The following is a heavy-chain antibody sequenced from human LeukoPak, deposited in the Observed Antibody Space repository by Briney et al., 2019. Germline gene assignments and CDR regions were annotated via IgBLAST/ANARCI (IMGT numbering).Heavy chain of an antibody. CDR3: AKDSRVVDTAMVNGYYYYGMDV. CDR2: ISGSGGST. D-gene: IGHD5-18*01. Sequence: GGSLRLSCAASGFTVSSNYMSWVRQAPGKGLEWVSAISGSGGSTYYADSVKGRFTISRDNSKNTLYLQMNSLRAEDTAVYYCAKDSRVVDTAMVNGYYYYGMDVWGQGTTVTVSS. CDR1: GFTVSSNY. J-gene: IGHJ6*02. V-gene: IGHV3-23*01.